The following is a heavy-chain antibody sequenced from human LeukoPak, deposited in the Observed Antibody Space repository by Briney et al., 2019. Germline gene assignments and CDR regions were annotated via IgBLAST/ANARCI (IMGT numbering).Heavy chain of an antibody. CDR3: ARSGIYSY. J-gene: IGHJ4*02. D-gene: IGHD1-26*01. CDR1: GYSISSGYN. V-gene: IGHV4-38-2*01. Sequence: SETLSLTCAVSGYSISSGYNWGWIRQPPGKGLEWIGNIYHNGSTYYNPSLKSRVTISVDTSKNQFSLKLSSVTAADTAVYYCARSGIYSYWGQGTVATVSS. CDR2: IYHNGST.